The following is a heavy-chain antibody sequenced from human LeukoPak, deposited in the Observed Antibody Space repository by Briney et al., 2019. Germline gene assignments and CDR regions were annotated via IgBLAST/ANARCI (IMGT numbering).Heavy chain of an antibody. CDR3: TRGFSGYRNYYYYYYMDV. V-gene: IGHV4-39*01. D-gene: IGHD5-12*01. CDR2: IYYSGST. CDR1: GGSISSSSYY. J-gene: IGHJ6*03. Sequence: SETLSLTCTVSGGSISSSSYYWGWIRQPPGKGLEWIGSIYYSGSTYYNPSLKSRVTISVDTSTNQFSLKLSSVTAPETAVYYCTRGFSGYRNYYYYYYMDVWGKGTTVTISS.